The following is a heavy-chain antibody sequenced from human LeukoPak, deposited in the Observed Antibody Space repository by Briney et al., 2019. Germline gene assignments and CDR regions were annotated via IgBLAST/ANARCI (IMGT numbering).Heavy chain of an antibody. CDR2: INHSGST. V-gene: IGHV4-34*01. D-gene: IGHD1-20*01. CDR1: GGSFSGYY. J-gene: IGHJ6*03. CDR3: ARRGPRLTGTTLFYHYYYYMDV. Sequence: HPSETLSLTCAVYGGSFSGYYWSWIRQPPGKGLEWIGEINHSGSTNYNPSLKSRVTISVDTSKNQFSLKLSSVTAADTAVYYCARRGPRLTGTTLFYHYYYYMDVWGKGTTVTISS.